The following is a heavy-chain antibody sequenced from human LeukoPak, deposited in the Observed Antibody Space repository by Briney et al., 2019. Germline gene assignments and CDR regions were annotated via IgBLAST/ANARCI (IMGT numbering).Heavy chain of an antibody. J-gene: IGHJ4*02. CDR1: GYTFTNYW. CDR3: ARREDSGGSDY. CDR2: IQPTDSDT. V-gene: IGHV5-51*01. D-gene: IGHD3-16*01. Sequence: PGESLQISCKVSGYTFTNYWIGWVRQLPGKGLEWMGIIQPTDSDTRYSPPFQGQVTFSVDKSIKTAYLQWSSLKASDTAMYYCARREDSGGSDYWGQGTLVTVSS.